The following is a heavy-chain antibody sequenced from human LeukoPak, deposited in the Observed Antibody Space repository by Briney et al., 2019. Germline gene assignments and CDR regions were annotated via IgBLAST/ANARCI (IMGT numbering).Heavy chain of an antibody. Sequence: GGSPRLSCAASGFTFSDSYMTWIRQAPGKGLEWVSYISNSGDTIYYADSVKGRFTISRDNAERSLYLQMNSVRAEDTAVYYCGRGHWGLDYWGQGTLVTVSS. CDR2: ISNSGDTI. J-gene: IGHJ4*02. V-gene: IGHV3-11*04. CDR3: GRGHWGLDY. D-gene: IGHD7-27*01. CDR1: GFTFSDSY.